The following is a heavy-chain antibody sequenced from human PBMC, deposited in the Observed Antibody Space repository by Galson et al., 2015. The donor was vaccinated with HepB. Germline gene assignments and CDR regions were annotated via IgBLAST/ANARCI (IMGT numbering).Heavy chain of an antibody. D-gene: IGHD3-3*01. J-gene: IGHJ4*02. CDR1: GFTFIGYH. V-gene: IGHV1-2*06. CDR2: INPNGDAT. CDR3: ARDLRPTNFGVFTLDY. Sequence: SVKVSCKGSGFTFIGYHIHWVRQAPGQGLEWLGRINPNGDATTYAQKFQGRVTLTRTTSSKTAYMELTSLKPDDSAVYYCARDLRPTNFGVFTLDYWGQGSLVTVSS.